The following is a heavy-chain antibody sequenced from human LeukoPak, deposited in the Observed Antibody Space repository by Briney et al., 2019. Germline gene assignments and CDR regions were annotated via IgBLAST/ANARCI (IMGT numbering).Heavy chain of an antibody. CDR2: IYYSGST. CDR1: GGSICSYY. V-gene: IGHV4-59*01. CDR3: ARDGQQLAFDY. J-gene: IGHJ4*02. D-gene: IGHD6-13*01. Sequence: SETLSLTCTVSGGSICSYYWSWIRQPPGKGLEWIGYIYYSGSTNYNPSLKSRVTISVDTSKNQFSLKLSSVTAADTAVYYCARDGQQLAFDYWGQGTLVTVSS.